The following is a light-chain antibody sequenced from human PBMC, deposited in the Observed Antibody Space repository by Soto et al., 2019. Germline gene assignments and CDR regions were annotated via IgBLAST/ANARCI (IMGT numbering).Light chain of an antibody. CDR2: KAS. Sequence: DIQMTQSPSPLSASVGDRVTLTCRASQSISSWLAWFQQKPGKAPKLLIYKASSLESGVPSRFSGSGSGTEFTLTISSLQPDDFATYYCQQYNSYSWTFGQGTKVDIK. CDR3: QQYNSYSWT. J-gene: IGKJ1*01. V-gene: IGKV1-5*03. CDR1: QSISSW.